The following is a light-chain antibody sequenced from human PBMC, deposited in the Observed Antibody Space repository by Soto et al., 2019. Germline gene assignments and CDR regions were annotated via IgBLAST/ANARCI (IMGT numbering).Light chain of an antibody. V-gene: IGKV3-20*01. CDR1: QSVSNSY. J-gene: IGKJ4*01. CDR3: QQYGRSPLT. CDR2: GAS. Sequence: EIVLQQSPGTLSLSPGESATLSCRASQSVSNSYLAWYQQKPGQAPRLLIYGASSRATGIPDRFSGSGSGTDFSLTISRLEPEDFAVYYCQQYGRSPLTVGGGSKVDIK.